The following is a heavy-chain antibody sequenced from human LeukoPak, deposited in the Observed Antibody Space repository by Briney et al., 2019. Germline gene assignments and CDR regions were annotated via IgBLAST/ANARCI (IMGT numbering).Heavy chain of an antibody. J-gene: IGHJ4*02. D-gene: IGHD3-22*01. CDR1: AGSISNYY. CDR2: ISSRGIT. CDR3: ARTPIYYYDSSGYYN. V-gene: IGHV4-4*07. Sequence: SETLSLTCTVSAGSISNYYWSWIPQPAGKGLEWIGRISSRGITNYNPSLKSRVTMSIDTSKNQFSLKLSSVTAADTAVYYCARTPIYYYDSSGYYNWGQGTLVTVSS.